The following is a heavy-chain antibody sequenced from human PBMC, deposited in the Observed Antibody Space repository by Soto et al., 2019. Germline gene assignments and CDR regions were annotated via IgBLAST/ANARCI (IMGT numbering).Heavy chain of an antibody. V-gene: IGHV1-18*01. Sequence: ASVKVSCKASGYTFTSYGISWVRQAPGQGLEWMGWISAYNGNTNYAQKPQGRVTMTTDTSTSTAYMELRSLRSDDTAVYYCARDRDDILTGYSPGYYYYGMDVWGQGNTVTVSS. J-gene: IGHJ6*02. CDR2: ISAYNGNT. CDR3: ARDRDDILTGYSPGYYYYGMDV. CDR1: GYTFTSYG. D-gene: IGHD3-9*01.